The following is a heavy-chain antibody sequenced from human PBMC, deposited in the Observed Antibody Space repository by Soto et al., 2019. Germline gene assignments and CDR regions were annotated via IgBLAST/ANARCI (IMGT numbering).Heavy chain of an antibody. CDR1: GFTFSSYG. CDR3: AKDRKQLELYYYYGMDV. J-gene: IGHJ6*02. D-gene: IGHD6-6*01. CDR2: ISYDGSNK. V-gene: IGHV3-30*18. Sequence: SGGSLRLSCAASGFTFSSYGMHWVRQAPGKGLEWVAVISYDGSNKYYADSVKGRFTISRDNSKNTLYLQMNSLRAEDTAVYYCAKDRKQLELYYYYGMDVWGQGTTVTVSS.